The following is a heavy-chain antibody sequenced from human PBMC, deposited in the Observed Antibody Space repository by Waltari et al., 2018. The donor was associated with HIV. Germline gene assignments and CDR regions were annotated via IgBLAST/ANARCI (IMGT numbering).Heavy chain of an antibody. D-gene: IGHD6-19*01. Sequence: QLQLQESGPGLVKPSETLSLTCTVSGGSISSSSYYWGWIRQPPGKGLEWIGSIYYSGSTYYNPSLKSRVTISVDTSKNQFSLKLSSVTAADTAVYYCARVVGVAATAPYYYYGMDVWGQGTTVTVSS. CDR3: ARVVGVAATAPYYYYGMDV. CDR2: IYYSGST. V-gene: IGHV4-39*01. CDR1: GGSISSSSYY. J-gene: IGHJ6*02.